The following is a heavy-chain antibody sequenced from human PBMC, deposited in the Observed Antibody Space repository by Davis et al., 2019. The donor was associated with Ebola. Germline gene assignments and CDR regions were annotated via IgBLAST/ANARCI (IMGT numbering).Heavy chain of an antibody. D-gene: IGHD5-18*01. CDR2: IFYNGIT. Sequence: ESLKISCNVSGGSISFYYWNWIRQAPGKGLEWIGDIFYNGITNYNPSLKSRLTISIDTSTNQFSLKLRSVTAADTAMYYCARANTGMVPPEIDSWGQGTKVTVSS. CDR3: ARANTGMVPPEIDS. J-gene: IGHJ4*02. V-gene: IGHV4-59*01. CDR1: GGSISFYY.